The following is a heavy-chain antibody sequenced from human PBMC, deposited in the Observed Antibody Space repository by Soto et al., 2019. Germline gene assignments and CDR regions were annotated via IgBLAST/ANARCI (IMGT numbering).Heavy chain of an antibody. CDR2: ISAYNGNT. D-gene: IGHD3-22*01. V-gene: IGHV1-18*01. J-gene: IGHJ3*01. Sequence: QVQLVQSGAGVKKPGASVKVSCKASGYTFTSYGISWVRQAPGQGLEWMGWISAYNGNTIYAQKVQGRVSMTTDTSTSTAYMELSSLRSDDTAVYHCARVNYDNGHAFDVWGQGTMVTVSS. CDR3: ARVNYDNGHAFDV. CDR1: GYTFTSYG.